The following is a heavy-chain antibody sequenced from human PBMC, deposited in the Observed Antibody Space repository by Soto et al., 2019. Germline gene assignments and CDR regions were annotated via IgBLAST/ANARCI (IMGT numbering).Heavy chain of an antibody. CDR3: ARQDDFWSGYKPNWFDP. J-gene: IGHJ5*02. Sequence: LSLTCTVSGGSISSSSYYWGWIRQPPGKGLEWIGSIYYSGSTYYNPSLKSRVTISVDTSKNQFSLKLSSVTAADTAVYYCARQDDFWSGYKPNWFDPWGQGTLVTVSS. D-gene: IGHD3-3*01. V-gene: IGHV4-39*01. CDR1: GGSISSSSYY. CDR2: IYYSGST.